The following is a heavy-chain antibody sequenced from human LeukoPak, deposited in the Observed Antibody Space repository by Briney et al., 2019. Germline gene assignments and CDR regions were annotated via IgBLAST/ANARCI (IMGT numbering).Heavy chain of an antibody. D-gene: IGHD3-3*01. CDR2: ISYSGST. J-gene: IGHJ6*03. CDR3: AKSGTSLEWYYHMDV. Sequence: PSETLSLTCTVSGGPIRSYHWNWIRQPPGMGLEWIGYISYSGSTNHNPSLKSRVTISVDTSKNQFSLKLSSVTAADTAVYYCAKSGTSLEWYYHMDVRGKGTTVTVSS. CDR1: GGPIRSYH. V-gene: IGHV4-59*01.